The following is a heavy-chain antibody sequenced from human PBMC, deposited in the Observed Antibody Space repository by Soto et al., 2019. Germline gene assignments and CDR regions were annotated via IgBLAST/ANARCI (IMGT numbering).Heavy chain of an antibody. CDR1: NETLTTYG. V-gene: IGHV1-18*01. Sequence: QVHLVQSGAEVKKPGASVKVSCKASNETLTTYGISWVRQAPGQGLEWMGWVSGYSGHSSSAQEFQDRVIMTTDTSMNTAYMELRSLTSDDSAVYFCARDSSSSGYYYGMDVWGQGTTVTVSS. J-gene: IGHJ6*02. CDR3: ARDSSSSGYYYGMDV. CDR2: VSGYSGHS. D-gene: IGHD6-6*01.